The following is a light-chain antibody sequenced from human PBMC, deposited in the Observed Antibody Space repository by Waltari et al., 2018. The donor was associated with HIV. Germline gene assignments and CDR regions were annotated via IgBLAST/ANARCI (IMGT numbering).Light chain of an antibody. CDR1: SSDVGGYNF. CDR3: SSYTSSSTVV. CDR2: EVS. Sequence: QSALTQPASVSGSPGQSITISCTGTSSDVGGYNFVSWYQQHPGKAPKLMIDEVSNRPSGVSNRFAGSKSGNTASLTISGLQAEDEADYSCSSYTSSSTVVFGGGTKLTVL. J-gene: IGLJ2*01. V-gene: IGLV2-14*01.